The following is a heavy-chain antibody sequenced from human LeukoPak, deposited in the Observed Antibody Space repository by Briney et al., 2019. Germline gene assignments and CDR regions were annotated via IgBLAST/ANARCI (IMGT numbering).Heavy chain of an antibody. Sequence: SGGSLRLSCAASGFTFSSYAMSWVRQAPGKGLEWVSAISGGGSSTYYADSVKGRFTISRDDSKNTLYLQMNSLRAEDTAVYYCARDSGYGAFDIWGQGTMVTVSS. J-gene: IGHJ3*02. D-gene: IGHD6-13*01. CDR2: ISGGGSST. CDR1: GFTFSSYA. V-gene: IGHV3-23*01. CDR3: ARDSGYGAFDI.